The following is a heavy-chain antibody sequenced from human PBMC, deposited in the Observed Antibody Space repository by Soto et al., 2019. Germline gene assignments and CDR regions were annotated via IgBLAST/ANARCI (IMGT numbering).Heavy chain of an antibody. J-gene: IGHJ4*02. Sequence: SETLSLTCAVYGGSFSGYYWSWIRQPPGKGLEWIGEINHSGSTNYNPSLKSRVTISVDTSKNQFSLKLSSVTAADTAVYYCARGGGVVGAVDYWGQGTLATVSS. CDR2: INHSGST. CDR1: GGSFSGYY. V-gene: IGHV4-34*01. D-gene: IGHD1-26*01. CDR3: ARGGGVVGAVDY.